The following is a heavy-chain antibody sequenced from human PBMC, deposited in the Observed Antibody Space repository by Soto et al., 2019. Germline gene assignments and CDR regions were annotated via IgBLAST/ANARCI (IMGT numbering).Heavy chain of an antibody. J-gene: IGHJ5*02. V-gene: IGHV4-59*01. CDR3: ARGPLLRYFDSINWFDP. CDR2: IYYSGST. D-gene: IGHD3-9*01. Sequence: QVQLQESGPGLVKPSETLSLTCTVSGGSISSYYWSWIRQPPGQGLEWIGYIYYSGSTNYNPSLKSRVTISVDTSKNQFSLKLSSVTAADTAVYYCARGPLLRYFDSINWFDPWGQGTLVTVSS. CDR1: GGSISSYY.